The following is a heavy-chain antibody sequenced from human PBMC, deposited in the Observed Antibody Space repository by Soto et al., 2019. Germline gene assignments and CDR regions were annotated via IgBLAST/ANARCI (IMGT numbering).Heavy chain of an antibody. D-gene: IGHD3-3*01. V-gene: IGHV4-31*03. CDR1: GGSISSGCYY. CDR2: IYYSGST. J-gene: IGHJ3*02. CDR3: ARQGTITENAFDI. Sequence: PSETLSLTCTVSGGSISSGCYYWSWIRQHPGKGLEWIGYIYYSGSTYYNPSLKSRVTISVDTSKNQFSLKLSSVTAADTAVYYCARQGTITENAFDISGQGTIVTLSS.